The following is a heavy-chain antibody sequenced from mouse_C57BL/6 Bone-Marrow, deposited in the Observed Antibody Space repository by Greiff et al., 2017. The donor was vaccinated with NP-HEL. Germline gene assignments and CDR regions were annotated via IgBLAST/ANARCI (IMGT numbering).Heavy chain of an antibody. Sequence: QVQLQQPGAELVKPGASVKLSCKASGYTFTSYWMHWVKQRPGQGLEWIGMIHPNSGSTNYNEKFKSKATLTVDKSSSTAYMQLSSLTSEDSAVYYCARLGAAEAPGAMDYWGQGTSVTVSS. CDR2: IHPNSGST. V-gene: IGHV1-64*01. J-gene: IGHJ4*01. CDR1: GYTFTSYW. CDR3: ARLGAAEAPGAMDY. D-gene: IGHD3-2*02.